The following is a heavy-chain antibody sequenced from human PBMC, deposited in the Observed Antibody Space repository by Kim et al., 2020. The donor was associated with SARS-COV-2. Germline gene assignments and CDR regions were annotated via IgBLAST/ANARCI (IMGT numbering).Heavy chain of an antibody. J-gene: IGHJ4*02. Sequence: SETLSLTCAVHGGSFSGYYWSWIRQAPGKGLEWIGEIDHAGGTDYTPSLKSRVTISRDISKTQVSLKLTSVTAADTAVYLCARGGRSREAWEPRQFDFWGQGTLVTVSA. D-gene: IGHD1-26*01. CDR2: IDHAGGT. CDR3: ARGGRSREAWEPRQFDF. CDR1: GGSFSGYY. V-gene: IGHV4-34*01.